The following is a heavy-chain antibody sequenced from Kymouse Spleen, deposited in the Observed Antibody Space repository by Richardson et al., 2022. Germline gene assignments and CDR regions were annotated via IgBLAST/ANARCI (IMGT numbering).Heavy chain of an antibody. CDR3: ARAPYNWNAPFDY. CDR2: ISSNGGST. CDR1: GFTFSSYA. Sequence: EVQLVESGEGLVQPGGSLRLSCAASGFTFSSYAMHWVRQAPGKGLEYVSAISSNGGSTYYADSVKGRFTISRDNSKNTLYLQMGSLRAEDMAVYYCARAPYNWNAPFDYWGQGTLVTVSS. D-gene: IGHD1-20*01. J-gene: IGHJ4*02. V-gene: IGHV3-64*02.